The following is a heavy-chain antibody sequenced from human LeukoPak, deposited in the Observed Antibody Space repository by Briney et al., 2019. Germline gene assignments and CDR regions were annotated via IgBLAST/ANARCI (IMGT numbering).Heavy chain of an antibody. D-gene: IGHD1-26*01. Sequence: PSETLSLTCTVSGGSISSYYWSWIRQPPGKGLEWIGYIYYSGSTNYNPSLKGRVTISVDTSKNQFSLKLSSVTAADTAVYYCASESYSGSYLNAFDIWGQGTMVTVSS. CDR2: IYYSGST. J-gene: IGHJ3*02. CDR1: GGSISSYY. CDR3: ASESYSGSYLNAFDI. V-gene: IGHV4-59*01.